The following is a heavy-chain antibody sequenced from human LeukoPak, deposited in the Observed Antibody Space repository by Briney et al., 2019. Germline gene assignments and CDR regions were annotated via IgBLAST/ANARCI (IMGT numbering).Heavy chain of an antibody. CDR3: ARVGVAGTRFVGFDS. J-gene: IGHJ5*01. Sequence: SETLSLTCTVSGGSISSSSDYWGWIRQAPGKGLEWIGSIYYHENTYYNSSLKSRLAISLDKSKNQFSLKLSSVTAADTAIYYCARVGVAGTRFVGFDSWGQGTLVTVTS. CDR2: IYYHENT. V-gene: IGHV4-39*07. D-gene: IGHD6-19*01. CDR1: GGSISSSSDY.